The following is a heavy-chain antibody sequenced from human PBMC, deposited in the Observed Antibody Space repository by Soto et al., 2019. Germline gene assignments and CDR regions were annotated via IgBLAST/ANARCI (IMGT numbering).Heavy chain of an antibody. CDR2: IAYSGGTK. Sequence: GGSLRLSCAASGFTFSSLAMGWVRQAPGKGLEWVSVIAYSGGTKYYTDSVKGRFTISRDNSKKMLYLQMNSLRAEDTAVYYCAKDATLTNGWYDLDYWGRGALVTVSS. V-gene: IGHV3-23*01. J-gene: IGHJ4*02. CDR1: GFTFSSLA. D-gene: IGHD6-19*01. CDR3: AKDATLTNGWYDLDY.